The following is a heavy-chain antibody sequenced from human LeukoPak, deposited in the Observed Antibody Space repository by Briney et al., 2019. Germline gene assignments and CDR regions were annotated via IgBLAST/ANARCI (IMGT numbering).Heavy chain of an antibody. J-gene: IGHJ6*03. CDR3: ATWAGTRDYMDV. CDR1: GGSISSYY. D-gene: IGHD6-19*01. Sequence: SETLSLTCTVSGGSISSYYWSWIRQPPGKGLEWIGYIRYSGSTYYNPSLKSRLTMSVEASKTQLSLRLSSVTAADTAVYYCATWAGTRDYMDVWGKGTTVTVSS. CDR2: IRYSGST. V-gene: IGHV4-59*12.